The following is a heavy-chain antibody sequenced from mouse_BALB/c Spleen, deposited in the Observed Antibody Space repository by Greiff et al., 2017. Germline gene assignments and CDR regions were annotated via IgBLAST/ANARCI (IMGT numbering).Heavy chain of an antibody. CDR3: AALAREPY. V-gene: IGHV14-3*02. CDR2: IDPANGNT. CDR1: GFNIKDTY. D-gene: IGHD3-3*01. Sequence: EVKLMESGAELVKPGASVKLSCTASGFNIKDTYMHWVKQRPEQGLEWIGRIDPANGNTKYDPKFQGKATITADTSSNTAYLQLSSLTSEDTAVYYCAALAREPYWGQGTLVTVSA. J-gene: IGHJ3*01.